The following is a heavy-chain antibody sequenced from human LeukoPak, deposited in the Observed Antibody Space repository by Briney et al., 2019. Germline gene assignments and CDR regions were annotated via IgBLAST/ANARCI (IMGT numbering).Heavy chain of an antibody. CDR2: IKGDGSEK. Sequence: GGSLRLSCAASGFSFSGYWMSWDRQAPGKGLQWVANIKGDGSEKYFVNSVRGRFTISRDNAKKSLYLQMNSLRAEDTAVYFCARDRPYSGSHGGDYWGQGTLVTVSS. CDR1: GFSFSGYW. V-gene: IGHV3-7*01. D-gene: IGHD1-26*01. CDR3: ARDRPYSGSHGGDY. J-gene: IGHJ4*02.